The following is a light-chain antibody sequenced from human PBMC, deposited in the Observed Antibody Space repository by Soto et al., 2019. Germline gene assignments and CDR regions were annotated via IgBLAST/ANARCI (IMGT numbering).Light chain of an antibody. CDR1: QSISSY. CDR3: QQSSSTPLT. CDR2: AAS. Sequence: DIQMTQSPSSLSASVGDRVTITCRASQSISSYLNWYQQKPGKAPKLLSYAASSLQSGVPSRFSCSGSGTDFTLTISSLQPEDFATYYCQQSSSTPLTFGGGTKVEIK. V-gene: IGKV1-39*01. J-gene: IGKJ4*01.